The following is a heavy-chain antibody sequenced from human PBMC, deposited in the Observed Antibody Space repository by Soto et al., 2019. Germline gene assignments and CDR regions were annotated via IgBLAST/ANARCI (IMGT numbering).Heavy chain of an antibody. J-gene: IGHJ6*02. CDR1: GYNFANYG. CDR2: ISAHNGDT. V-gene: IGHV1-18*01. CDR3: ARDAAYNDFWGGVMELYSYNMDV. Sequence: QVQLVQSEAEVKKPGASLKVSCRASGYNFANYGISWVRQAPGQGLEWMGWISAHNGDTKYAQKVPGRVPMTADTSTSTAYMEMWSLRSDDTAVYYCARDAAYNDFWGGVMELYSYNMDVWGQGTTVTV. D-gene: IGHD3-3*01.